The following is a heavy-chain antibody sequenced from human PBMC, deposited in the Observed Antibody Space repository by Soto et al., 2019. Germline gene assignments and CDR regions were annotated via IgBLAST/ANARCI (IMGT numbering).Heavy chain of an antibody. CDR3: ASHVETAKGYYYGTDV. D-gene: IGHD5-18*01. CDR1: GYSFTNYW. J-gene: IGHJ6*02. Sequence: GESLKISCTGSGYSFTNYWIGWVRQMPGKGLEWMGIINPADSESTYSPYFQGQVTISADKSISTAYLQWSSLKASDTAMYYCASHVETAKGYYYGTDVWGQGTTGTVAS. CDR2: INPADSES. V-gene: IGHV5-51*01.